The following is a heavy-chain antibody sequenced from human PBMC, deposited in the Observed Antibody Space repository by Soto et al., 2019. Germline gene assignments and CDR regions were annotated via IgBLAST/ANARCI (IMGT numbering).Heavy chain of an antibody. Sequence: QVQLVQSVAEVKRPGSSVKLSCNASGCTFTYYGISWVRHAPGQDLEWMVGIIPIIGPATYAQKFPGRPTIPADQSPSTVSMDLSSIGAEDTPLSSGATSLGTRLVGPPRRETYGCLDPWGPGNLVTASS. V-gene: IGHV1-69*01. CDR2: IIPIIGPA. CDR3: ATSLGTRLVGPPRRETYGCLDP. J-gene: IGHJ5*02. CDR1: GCTFTYYG. D-gene: IGHD6-19*01.